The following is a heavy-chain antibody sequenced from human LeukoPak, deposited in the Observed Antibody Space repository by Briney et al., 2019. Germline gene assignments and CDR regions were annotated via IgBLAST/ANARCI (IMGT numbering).Heavy chain of an antibody. J-gene: IGHJ4*02. Sequence: SETLSLTCTVSGGSISSSSYYWGWIRQPPGKGLEWIGSIYYSGSTYYNPSLKSRVTISVDTSKNQFSLKLSSVTAADTAVYYCAKDSIQQLGMFDYWGQGTLVTVSS. CDR3: AKDSIQQLGMFDY. CDR1: GGSISSSSYY. V-gene: IGHV4-39*02. D-gene: IGHD6-6*01. CDR2: IYYSGST.